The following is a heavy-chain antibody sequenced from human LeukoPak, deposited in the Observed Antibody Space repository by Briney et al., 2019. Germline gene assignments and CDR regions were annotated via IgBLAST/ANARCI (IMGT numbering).Heavy chain of an antibody. D-gene: IGHD3-16*02. CDR1: GFTFSSYG. CDR3: ARAAGDLRLGELSAQRPLDY. Sequence: GGSLRLSCAASGFTFSSYGMHWVRQAPGKGLEWVAFIRYDGSNKYYADSVKGRFTISRDNAKNTLYLQMNSLRAEDTAVYYCARAAGDLRLGELSAQRPLDYWGQGTLVTVSS. CDR2: IRYDGSNK. J-gene: IGHJ4*02. V-gene: IGHV3-30*02.